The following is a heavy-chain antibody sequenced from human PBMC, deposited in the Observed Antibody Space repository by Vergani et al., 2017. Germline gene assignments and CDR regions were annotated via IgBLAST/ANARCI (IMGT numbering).Heavy chain of an antibody. J-gene: IGHJ5*02. V-gene: IGHV4-34*01. D-gene: IGHD6-13*01. CDR3: ARGLYSSSRLSWFDP. Sequence: QVKLQESGPGLVKPSETLSLTCAVYGGSFSGYYWSWIRQPPGKGLEWIGEINHSGSTNYNPSLKSRVTISVDTSKNQFSLKLSSVTAADTAVYYCARGLYSSSRLSWFDPWGQGTLVSVSS. CDR2: INHSGST. CDR1: GGSFSGYY.